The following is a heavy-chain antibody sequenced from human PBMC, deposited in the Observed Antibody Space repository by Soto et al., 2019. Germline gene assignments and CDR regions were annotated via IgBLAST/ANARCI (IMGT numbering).Heavy chain of an antibody. CDR1: GFTFDDYA. CDR3: AKDISLGELSAPDH. J-gene: IGHJ4*02. CDR2: MSWNRGSI. V-gene: IGHV3-9*01. Sequence: GGSLRLSCVASGFTFDDYAMHWVRQAPGKGLEWVSGMSWNRGSIVYADSVKGRFTISRDNAKNSLYLQMNSLRPEDSALYYCAKDISLGELSAPDHWGQGTLVTVSS. D-gene: IGHD3-16*02.